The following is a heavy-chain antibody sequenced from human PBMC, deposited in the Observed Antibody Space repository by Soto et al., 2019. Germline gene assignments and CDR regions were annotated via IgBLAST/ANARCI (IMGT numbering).Heavy chain of an antibody. CDR3: AKCAFEVVTVYYFDY. D-gene: IGHD3-3*01. Sequence: EVQLLESGGGLVQPGGSLRLSCAASGFTFSSYAMSWVRQAPGKGLEWVSSISGSGGSTYYADSVKGRFTISRDNSKNTLYLQMNSLRAEDAAVYYFAKCAFEVVTVYYFDYWGQGTLVTVSS. CDR1: GFTFSSYA. V-gene: IGHV3-23*01. J-gene: IGHJ4*02. CDR2: ISGSGGST.